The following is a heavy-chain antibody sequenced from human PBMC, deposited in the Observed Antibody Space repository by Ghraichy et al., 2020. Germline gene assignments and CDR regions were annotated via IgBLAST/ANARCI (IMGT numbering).Heavy chain of an antibody. V-gene: IGHV4-59*08. CDR3: ARNVRIAAAGTFDY. D-gene: IGHD6-13*01. J-gene: IGHJ4*02. CDR1: GGSISSYY. Sequence: SQTLSLTCTVSGGSISSYYWSWIRQPPGKGLEWIGYIYYSGSTNYNPSLKSRVTISVDTSKNQFSLKLSSVTAADTAVYYCARNVRIAAAGTFDYWGQGTLVTASS. CDR2: IYYSGST.